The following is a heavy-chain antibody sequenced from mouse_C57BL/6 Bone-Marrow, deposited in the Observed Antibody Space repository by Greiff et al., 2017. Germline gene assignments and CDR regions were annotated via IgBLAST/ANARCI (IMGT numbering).Heavy chain of an antibody. Sequence: QVQLQQSGAELARPGASVKLSCKASGYTFTSYGLSWVKQRTGQGLEWIGEIYPRSGNTYYNEKFKGKATLTADKSSSKAYMELRILQSEDSAVYFCARGNWPGAMDYWGQGTSVTVSS. J-gene: IGHJ4*01. CDR2: IYPRSGNT. CDR3: ARGNWPGAMDY. CDR1: GYTFTSYG. V-gene: IGHV1-81*01. D-gene: IGHD4-1*02.